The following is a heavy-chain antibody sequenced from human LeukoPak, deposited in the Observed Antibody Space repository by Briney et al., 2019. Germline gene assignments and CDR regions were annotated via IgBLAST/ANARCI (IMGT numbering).Heavy chain of an antibody. CDR1: GFTFSSYA. Sequence: GGSLRLSCAASGFTFSSYAMPWVRQAPGKGLEWVAVISYDGSNKYYADSVKGRFTISRDNSKNTLYLQMNSLRAEDTAVYYCARERYCSSTSCYEGIPYAFDIWGQGTMVTVSS. CDR3: ARERYCSSTSCYEGIPYAFDI. J-gene: IGHJ3*02. D-gene: IGHD2-2*01. V-gene: IGHV3-30-3*01. CDR2: ISYDGSNK.